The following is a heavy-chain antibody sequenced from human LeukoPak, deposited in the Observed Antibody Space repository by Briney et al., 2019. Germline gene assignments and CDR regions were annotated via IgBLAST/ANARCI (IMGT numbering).Heavy chain of an antibody. CDR3: TRGGMEV. CDR1: EFNFSSYW. V-gene: IGHV3-7*01. J-gene: IGHJ6*02. CDR2: IKQGGSET. Sequence: GGSLRLSCAASEFNFSSYWMIWVRQAPGKGLEWVANIKQGGSETYYVDSVKGRFTISRDNSKNSLYLQMNSLRAEDTAVYFCTRGGMEVWGQGTPVIVSS.